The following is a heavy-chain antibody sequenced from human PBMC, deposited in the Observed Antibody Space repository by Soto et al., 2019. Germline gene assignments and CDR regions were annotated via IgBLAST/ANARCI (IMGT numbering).Heavy chain of an antibody. CDR3: TRAHEVAWFDS. Sequence: PVGSLRLSCTASGFSFSSYTMNWVRQAPGKGIQWVASITNRGTHTYSADSVKGRFTISRDNDKNSLYLQMNNLRAEDTATYYCTRAHEVAWFDSWGLGTLVTVSS. V-gene: IGHV3-21*06. D-gene: IGHD2-15*01. J-gene: IGHJ5*01. CDR2: ITNRGTHT. CDR1: GFSFSSYT.